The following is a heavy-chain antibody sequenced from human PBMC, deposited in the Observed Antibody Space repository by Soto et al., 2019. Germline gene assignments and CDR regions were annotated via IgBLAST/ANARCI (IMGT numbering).Heavy chain of an antibody. V-gene: IGHV4-39*01. Sequence: NPSETLSLTCTVSGVSIHNSHSFWAWIRQPPGKGLQFIASVYHNGGAHYNSSLKSRVTISVDTANNQVSLRMRSLTAADTAFYYCGRVVEGATRHTDPDSWGQGIQVTVSS. D-gene: IGHD2-21*01. J-gene: IGHJ5*01. CDR3: GRVVEGATRHTDPDS. CDR2: VYHNGGA. CDR1: GVSIHNSHSF.